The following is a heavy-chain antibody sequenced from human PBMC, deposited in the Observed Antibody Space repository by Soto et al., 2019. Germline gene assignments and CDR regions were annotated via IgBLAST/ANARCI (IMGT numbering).Heavy chain of an antibody. J-gene: IGHJ6*02. CDR1: GFTFSDYY. Sequence: QVQLVESGGGLVKPGGSLRLSCAASGFTFSDYYMSWIHQAPGKGLEWVSYISSSGSTIYYADSVKGRFTISRDNAKNSLYLQMNSLRAEDTAVYYCARERPYGDYDEWGYYYYYGMDVWGQGTTVTVSS. CDR3: ARERPYGDYDEWGYYYYYGMDV. D-gene: IGHD4-17*01. V-gene: IGHV3-11*01. CDR2: ISSSGSTI.